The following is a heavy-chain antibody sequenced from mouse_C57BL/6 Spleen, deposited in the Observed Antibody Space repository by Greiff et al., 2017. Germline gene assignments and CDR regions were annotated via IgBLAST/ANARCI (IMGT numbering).Heavy chain of an antibody. V-gene: IGHV1-7*01. CDR1: GYTFTSYW. D-gene: IGHD2-3*01. Sequence: QVQLKQSGAELAKPGASVKLSCKASGYTFTSYWMHWVKQRPGQGLEWIGYINPSSGYTKYNQKFKDKATLTADKSSSTAYMQLSSLTYEDSAVYYCSTIGVYDGYYQDFDVWGTGTTVTVSS. J-gene: IGHJ1*03. CDR3: STIGVYDGYYQDFDV. CDR2: INPSSGYT.